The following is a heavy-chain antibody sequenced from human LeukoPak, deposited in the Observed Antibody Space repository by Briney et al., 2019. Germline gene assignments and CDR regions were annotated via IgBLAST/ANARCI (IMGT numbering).Heavy chain of an antibody. V-gene: IGHV3-30*03. CDR3: ARGSATLGGVY. CDR2: ISYDGSNK. CDR1: GFTFSSYG. Sequence: GGSLRLSCAASGFTFSSYGMHWVRQAPGKGLEWVAVISYDGSNKYYADSVKGRFTISRDNSKNTLYLQMNSLRAEDTAVYYCARGSATLGGVYWGQGTLVTVSS. J-gene: IGHJ4*02. D-gene: IGHD6-25*01.